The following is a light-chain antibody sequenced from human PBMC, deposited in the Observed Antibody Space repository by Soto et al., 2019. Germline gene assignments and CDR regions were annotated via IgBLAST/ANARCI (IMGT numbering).Light chain of an antibody. CDR3: QQRMNWPLT. CDR1: QTVSSY. CDR2: DAS. J-gene: IGKJ5*01. V-gene: IGKV3-11*01. Sequence: EILLTQSPATLSLSPGERATLSCRASQTVSSYLLWYQQKPGQAPRLLIYDASNRAPGTPARFSGSGSETDFTLTISSLEPEDFAVYYCQQRMNWPLTFGQGARLEIK.